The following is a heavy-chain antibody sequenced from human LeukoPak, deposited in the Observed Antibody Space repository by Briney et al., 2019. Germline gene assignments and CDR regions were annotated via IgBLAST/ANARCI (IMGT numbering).Heavy chain of an antibody. V-gene: IGHV4-34*01. CDR2: INHSGST. J-gene: IGHJ4*02. Sequence: SETLSLTCAVYGGSFSGYYWSWIRQPPGKGLEWIGEINHSGSTNYNPSLKSRVTISVDTSKNQFSLKLSSVTAADTAVYNCARGQILRLVDYWGQGTLVTVSS. CDR3: ARGQILRLVDY. D-gene: IGHD3-3*01. CDR1: GGSFSGYY.